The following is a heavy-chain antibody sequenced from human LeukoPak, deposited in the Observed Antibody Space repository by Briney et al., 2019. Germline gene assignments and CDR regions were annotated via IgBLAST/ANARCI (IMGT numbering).Heavy chain of an antibody. Sequence: PSETLSLTCTVSGGSISSYYWSWIRQPPGKGLEWIGYIYYSGSTNYNPSLKSRVTISVDTSKNQFSLKLSSVTAADTAVYYCARTPYGDYSDYWGQGTLVTVSS. CDR3: ARTPYGDYSDY. J-gene: IGHJ4*02. D-gene: IGHD4-17*01. V-gene: IGHV4-59*01. CDR2: IYYSGST. CDR1: GGSISSYY.